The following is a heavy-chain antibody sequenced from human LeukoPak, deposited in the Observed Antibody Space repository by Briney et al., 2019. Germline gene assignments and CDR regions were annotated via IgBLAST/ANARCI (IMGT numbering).Heavy chain of an antibody. D-gene: IGHD1-20*01. CDR3: AKDFQGITGTTNK. J-gene: IGHJ4*02. CDR2: MSSSGSTI. Sequence: GGSLRLSCAASGFTFSSHEMNWVRQAPGKGLEWVSYMSSSGSTIYYADSVKGRFTISRDNSKNTPYLQMNSLRAEDTAVYYCAKDFQGITGTTNKWGQGTLVTVSS. CDR1: GFTFSSHE. V-gene: IGHV3-48*03.